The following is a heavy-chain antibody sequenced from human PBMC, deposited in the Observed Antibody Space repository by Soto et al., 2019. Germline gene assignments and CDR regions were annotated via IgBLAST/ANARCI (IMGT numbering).Heavy chain of an antibody. CDR2: IYYSGST. CDR1: GGSISSGGYY. J-gene: IGHJ3*02. V-gene: IGHV4-31*03. Sequence: PSETLSLTCTVSGGSISSGGYYWSWVRQHPWKGLEWIGYIYYSGSTYYNPSLKSRVTISVDTSKNQFSLKLSSVTAADTAVYYCASSVYYYDSSGYFPDAFDIWGQGXMVTV. D-gene: IGHD3-22*01. CDR3: ASSVYYYDSSGYFPDAFDI.